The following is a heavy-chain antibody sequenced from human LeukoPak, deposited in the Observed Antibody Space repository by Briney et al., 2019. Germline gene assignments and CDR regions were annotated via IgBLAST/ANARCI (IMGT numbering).Heavy chain of an antibody. CDR1: GFTFSSYS. CDR3: ARDPQYSYDDSGTFDS. Sequence: GGSLRLSCAASGFTFSSYSMNWVRQAPGKGPEWVANIKQDGEETYYLDSVKGRFTVSRDNAKNSLYLQMNTLRAEDTAVYYCARDPQYSYDDSGTFDSWGQGTLVTVSS. V-gene: IGHV3-7*01. J-gene: IGHJ4*02. CDR2: IKQDGEET. D-gene: IGHD3-22*01.